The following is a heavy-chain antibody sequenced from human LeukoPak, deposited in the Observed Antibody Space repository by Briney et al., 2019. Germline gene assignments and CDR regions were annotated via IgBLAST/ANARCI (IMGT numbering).Heavy chain of an antibody. CDR3: VRQRGVGSWTFDY. J-gene: IGHJ4*02. V-gene: IGHV4-39*01. CDR2: IYYSGNT. CDR1: GGSISSGHYW. Sequence: SETLSLTCTVSGGSISSGHYWWGWIRQPPGKGLDWIGSIYYSGNTHYNPSLQSRVTVSVDTSKNQFSLKLTSVTAADTAVYYCVRQRGVGSWTFDYWGQGNLVTVSS. D-gene: IGHD2-15*01.